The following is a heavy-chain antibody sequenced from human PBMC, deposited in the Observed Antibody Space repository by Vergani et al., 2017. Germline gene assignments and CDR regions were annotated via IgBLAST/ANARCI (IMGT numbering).Heavy chain of an antibody. V-gene: IGHV3-7*03. CDR2: IKHDGSEK. D-gene: IGHD6-13*01. Sequence: EVQLLESGGGLVQPGGSLRLSCAASGFTFSSYWMSWVRQAPGKGLEWVANIKHDGSEKYYVDSVKGRFTISRDNAKNTLYLQMNSLRAEDTAVYYCAKVGSSSSFDYWGQGTLVTVSS. CDR1: GFTFSSYW. J-gene: IGHJ4*02. CDR3: AKVGSSSSFDY.